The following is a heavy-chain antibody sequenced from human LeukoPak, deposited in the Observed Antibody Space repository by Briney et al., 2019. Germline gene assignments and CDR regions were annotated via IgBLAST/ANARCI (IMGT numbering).Heavy chain of an antibody. CDR2: ISSSGSTI. V-gene: IGHV3-11*01. CDR1: GFTFSDYY. J-gene: IGHJ4*02. Sequence: GGSLRLSCAASGFTFSDYYMSWIPQAPGKGLVWGSYISSSGSTIYYADAVKDRFTVSRDNAKNSLYLQMNSLRAEDPAEYYCARERDEDFDYWGQGTLVTVSS. CDR3: ARERDEDFDY. D-gene: IGHD2-21*01.